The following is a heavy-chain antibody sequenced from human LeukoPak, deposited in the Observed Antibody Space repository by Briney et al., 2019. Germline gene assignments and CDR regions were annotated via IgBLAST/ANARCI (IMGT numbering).Heavy chain of an antibody. D-gene: IGHD5-12*01. CDR1: GYTFTSYG. V-gene: IGHV1-18*01. J-gene: IGHJ4*02. Sequence: ASVKVSCKASGYTFTSYGISWVRQAPGQGLEWMRWISAYNGNTNYAQKLQGRVTMTTDTSTSTAYMELRSLRSDDTAVYYCARDQVNSGYDSNFDYWGQGTLVTVSS. CDR3: ARDQVNSGYDSNFDY. CDR2: ISAYNGNT.